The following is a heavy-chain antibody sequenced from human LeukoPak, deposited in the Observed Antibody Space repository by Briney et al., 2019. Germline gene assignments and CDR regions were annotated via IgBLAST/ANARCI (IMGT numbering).Heavy chain of an antibody. Sequence: QPGGSLRLSCAASGFTFSSYWMHWVRQAPGKGLVWVSRINTDGKSTNYADSVKGRFTISRDNAKNTLYLQMNSLRAEDTAVYYCARGYGSRTYFDYWGQGTLVTISS. V-gene: IGHV3-74*01. CDR2: INTDGKST. J-gene: IGHJ4*02. D-gene: IGHD2-2*01. CDR1: GFTFSSYW. CDR3: ARGYGSRTYFDY.